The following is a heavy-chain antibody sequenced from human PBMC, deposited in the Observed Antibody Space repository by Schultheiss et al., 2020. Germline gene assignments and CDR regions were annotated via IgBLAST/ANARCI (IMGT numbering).Heavy chain of an antibody. CDR2: IIPIFGTA. CDR1: GYTFTSYG. D-gene: IGHD6-19*01. J-gene: IGHJ6*02. V-gene: IGHV1-69*01. CDR3: ARDQSVPGSSGPYYYGMDV. Sequence: AVKVSCKASGYTFTSYGISWVRQAPGQGLEWMGGIIPIFGTANYAQKFQGRVTITADESTSTAYMELSSLRAEDTAVYYCARDQSVPGSSGPYYYGMDVWGPGTTVTV.